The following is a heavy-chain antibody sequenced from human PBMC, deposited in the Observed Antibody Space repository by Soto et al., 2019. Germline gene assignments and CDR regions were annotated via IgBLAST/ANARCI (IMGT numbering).Heavy chain of an antibody. Sequence: PGGSLRLSCAASGFTFSSYSMNWVRQAPGKGLEWVSYISSSSSTVYYAGSVKGRFTISRHNAKNSLYLQMNSLRDEDTAVYYCARDGDYGDEYGMDVWGQGTPVTV. J-gene: IGHJ6*02. D-gene: IGHD4-17*01. CDR2: ISSSSSTV. CDR1: GFTFSSYS. CDR3: ARDGDYGDEYGMDV. V-gene: IGHV3-48*02.